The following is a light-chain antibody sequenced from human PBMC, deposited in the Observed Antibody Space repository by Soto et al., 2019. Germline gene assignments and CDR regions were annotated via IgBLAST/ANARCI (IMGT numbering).Light chain of an antibody. J-gene: IGKJ1*01. CDR2: DVS. Sequence: DIQMTQSPSTLSASVGDRVTITCRASQSINNWLAWYQQKPGKAPNLLIYDVSSWGSGVPSRFSGSGSGTEFTLTISSLQPDDFATYYCQHYNDYVVWTFGQGTKVEIK. CDR3: QHYNDYVVWT. V-gene: IGKV1-5*01. CDR1: QSINNW.